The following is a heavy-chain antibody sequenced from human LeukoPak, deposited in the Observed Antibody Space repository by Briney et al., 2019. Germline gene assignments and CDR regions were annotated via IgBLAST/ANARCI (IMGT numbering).Heavy chain of an antibody. CDR3: ASYYDSSGDAFDI. CDR2: IYYSGST. Sequence: SQTLSLTCTVSGGSISSGGYYWSWIRQHPGKGLEWIGYIYYSGSTYYNPSLKSRVTISVDTSKNQFSLKLSSVTAADTAVYYCASYYDSSGDAFDIWGQGTMVTVSS. V-gene: IGHV4-31*03. CDR1: GGSISSGGYY. D-gene: IGHD3-22*01. J-gene: IGHJ3*02.